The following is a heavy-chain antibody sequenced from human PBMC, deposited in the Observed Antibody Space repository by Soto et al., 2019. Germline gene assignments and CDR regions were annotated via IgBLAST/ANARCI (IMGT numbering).Heavy chain of an antibody. CDR3: ARSSGGNFGIIIEGSNWFDP. D-gene: IGHD3-3*01. J-gene: IGHJ5*02. V-gene: IGHV1-46*01. CDR2: INPHGGST. Sequence: ASVKVSCKAPGDTSTSYYLNWVRQARGQGLEWMGVINPHGGSTKYAQKFQGRVTMTRDTSRSTVYMELRSLRSDDTAIYYCARSSGGNFGIIIEGSNWFDPWGQGTLVTVSS. CDR1: GDTSTSYY.